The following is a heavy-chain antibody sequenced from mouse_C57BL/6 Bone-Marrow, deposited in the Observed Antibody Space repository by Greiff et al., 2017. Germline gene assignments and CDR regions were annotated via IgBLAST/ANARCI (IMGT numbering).Heavy chain of an antibody. CDR2: IYPGSGST. CDR1: GYTFTSYW. D-gene: IGHD2-3*01. V-gene: IGHV1-55*01. Sequence: VKLQQPGAELVKPGASVKMSCKASGYTFTSYWITWVKQRPGQGLEWIGDIYPGSGSTNYNEKFKSKATLTVDKSSSTAYMQLSSLTSEDSAVYYCARCLYYVYPYYAMYYWGHGTSVTVSS. CDR3: ARCLYYVYPYYAMYY. J-gene: IGHJ4*01.